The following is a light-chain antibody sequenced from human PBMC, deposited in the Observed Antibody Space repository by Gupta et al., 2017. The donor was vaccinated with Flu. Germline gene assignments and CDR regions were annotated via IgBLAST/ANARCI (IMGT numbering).Light chain of an antibody. CDR2: SDN. CDR3: AAWDDSLNGEV. J-gene: IGLJ2*01. CDR1: SSNIGSNT. V-gene: IGLV1-44*01. Sequence: QSVLPQPPSASRTPGQRVPIPCSGNSSNIGSNTVNWYQQLPGTAPKLLIYSDNQRPSGVPDRFSGSKSGTSASLAISGLQSEDEADYYCAAWDDSLNGEVFGGGTKLTGL.